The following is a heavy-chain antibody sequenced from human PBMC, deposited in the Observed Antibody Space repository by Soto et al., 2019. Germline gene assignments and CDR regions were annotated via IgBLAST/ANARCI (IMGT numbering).Heavy chain of an antibody. CDR1: GFTLSNYG. J-gene: IGHJ5*02. CDR3: ARNVGSSGSSRWFDT. Sequence: QVQLVESGGGVVQPGRSLTLSCVASGFTLSNYGMHWVRQAPGKGLEWVAVIWYDGTSTYSADSVKGRFSISRDNSKNTHSRQMSSLRAEDTAVYYCARNVGSSGSSRWFDTWGQGTLVTVSS. V-gene: IGHV3-33*01. D-gene: IGHD3-10*01. CDR2: IWYDGTST.